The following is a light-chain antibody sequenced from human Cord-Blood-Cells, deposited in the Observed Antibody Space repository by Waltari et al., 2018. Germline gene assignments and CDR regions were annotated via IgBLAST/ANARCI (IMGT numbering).Light chain of an antibody. J-gene: IGLJ3*02. V-gene: IGLV2-23*02. CDR2: GVS. CDR1: SSDVGSYNL. CDR3: CSYAGSSTWV. Sequence: QSALTQPASVSGSPGQSITISCTGPSSDVGSYNLVSWYQQHPGKAPKLMIYGVSKRPSGVSNRFSGSKSGNTASLTISGLQAEDEADYYCCSYAGSSTWVFGGGTKLTVL.